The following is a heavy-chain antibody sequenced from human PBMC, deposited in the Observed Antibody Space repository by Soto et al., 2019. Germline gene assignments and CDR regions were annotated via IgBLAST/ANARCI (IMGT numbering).Heavy chain of an antibody. Sequence: GGSLRLSCAASGFTFSSYAMSWVRQAPGKGLEWVSAISGSGGSTYYADSVKGRFTISRDNSKNTLYLQMNSLRAEDTAVYYCAKGNLDENRFKGITIFGVVTPFDYWGQGTLVTVSS. CDR3: AKGNLDENRFKGITIFGVVTPFDY. CDR1: GFTFSSYA. D-gene: IGHD3-3*01. V-gene: IGHV3-23*01. CDR2: ISGSGGST. J-gene: IGHJ4*02.